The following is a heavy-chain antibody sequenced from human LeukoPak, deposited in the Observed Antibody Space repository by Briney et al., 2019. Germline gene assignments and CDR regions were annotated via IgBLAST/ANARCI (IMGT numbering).Heavy chain of an antibody. J-gene: IGHJ6*03. V-gene: IGHV1-8*03. CDR1: GDTFTSXE. CDR2: MNPNRGNT. CDR3: ASGPQPPYYLDV. D-gene: IGHD2-2*01. Sequence: PXGAXXVSCKASGDTFTSXEINWGRXAPGQXREWMGWMNPNRGNTGSPQKFQGRVTITRNTSISPAYMELSSLRSEDTAVYSCASGPQPPYYLDVWGKGTTVTVSS.